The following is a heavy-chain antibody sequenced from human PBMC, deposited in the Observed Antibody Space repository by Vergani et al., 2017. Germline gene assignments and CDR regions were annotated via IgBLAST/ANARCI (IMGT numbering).Heavy chain of an antibody. D-gene: IGHD3-9*01. Sequence: EVQLVESGGGLVQPGGSLKLSCAASGFTFSGSAMHWVRQASGKGLEWVGRIRSKANSYATTYAASVKGRFTISRDDSKNTAYLQMNSLKTEDTAVYYCAGSSYFDWPDAFDIWGQGTMVTVSS. CDR2: IRSKANSYAT. CDR1: GFTFSGSA. J-gene: IGHJ3*02. CDR3: AGSSYFDWPDAFDI. V-gene: IGHV3-73*01.